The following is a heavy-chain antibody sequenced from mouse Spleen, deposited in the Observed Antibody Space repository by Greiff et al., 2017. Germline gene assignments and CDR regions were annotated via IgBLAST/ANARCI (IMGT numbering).Heavy chain of an antibody. D-gene: IGHD4-1*02. V-gene: IGHV1S135*01. J-gene: IGHJ4*01. CDR3: AQLGGYAMDY. CDR2: IDPYNGGT. CDR1: GYAFTSYN. Sequence: LVESGPELVKPGASVKVSCKASGYAFTSYNMYWVKQSHGKSLEWIGYIDPYNGGTSYNQKFKGKATLTVDKSSSTAYMHLNSLTSEDSAVYYCAQLGGYAMDYWGQGTSVTVSS.